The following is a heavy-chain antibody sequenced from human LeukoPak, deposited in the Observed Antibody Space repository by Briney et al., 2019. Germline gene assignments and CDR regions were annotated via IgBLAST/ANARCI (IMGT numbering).Heavy chain of an antibody. CDR3: ATGSGDIVVVVAATLPDY. CDR1: GFTFSSYA. D-gene: IGHD2-15*01. CDR2: ISGSGGST. V-gene: IGHV3-23*01. J-gene: IGHJ4*02. Sequence: PGGSLRLSCAASGFTFSSYAMSWVRQAPGKGLEWVSAISGSGGSTYYADSVKGRFTIPRHNSKNTLYLQMNSLRAEDTAVYYCATGSGDIVVVVAATLPDYWGQGTLVTVSS.